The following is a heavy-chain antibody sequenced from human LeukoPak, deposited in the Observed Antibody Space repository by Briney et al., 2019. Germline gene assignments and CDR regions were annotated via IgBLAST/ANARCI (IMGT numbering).Heavy chain of an antibody. J-gene: IGHJ3*02. D-gene: IGHD4-17*01. CDR2: IKQDGSEK. CDR1: GFMFGSYW. V-gene: IGHV3-7*01. CDR3: ARVPPTVGSSDI. Sequence: GGSLRLSCAASGFMFGSYWMSWVRQAPGKGLQWVANIKQDGSEKYYVDSVKGRFTISRDNAKNSLYLQMNSLRAEDTAVYYCARVPPTVGSSDIWGQGTMVTVSS.